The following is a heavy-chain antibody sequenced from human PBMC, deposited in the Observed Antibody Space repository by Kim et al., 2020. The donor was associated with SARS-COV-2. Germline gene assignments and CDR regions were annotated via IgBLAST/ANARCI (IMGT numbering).Heavy chain of an antibody. CDR3: VKDGESTLVRGVIPHY. V-gene: IGHV3-64D*06. CDR2: IDSNGGST. Sequence: GGSLRLSCSASGFTFSRYSMHWVRQAPGKGLEYVSTIDSNGGSTNYADSVKDRFTISRDNSKNTLYLQVSSLRTEDTAVYFCVKDGESTLVRGVIPHYWGQGTLVTVSS. CDR1: GFTFSRYS. D-gene: IGHD3-10*01. J-gene: IGHJ4*02.